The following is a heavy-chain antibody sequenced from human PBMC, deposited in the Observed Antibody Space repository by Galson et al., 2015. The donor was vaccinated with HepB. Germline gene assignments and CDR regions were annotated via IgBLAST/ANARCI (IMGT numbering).Heavy chain of an antibody. J-gene: IGHJ4*02. V-gene: IGHV3-74*01. D-gene: IGHD6-19*01. CDR1: GFTFSTYW. Sequence: SLRLSCAASGFTFSTYWMHWVRQAPGKGLVWVSRISSDGSSTTYADSVKGRFTISRDNAENTLYLQMNSLRAEDTAVYSCAREYSSGWDRLDYWGQGTLVTVSS. CDR3: AREYSSGWDRLDY. CDR2: ISSDGSST.